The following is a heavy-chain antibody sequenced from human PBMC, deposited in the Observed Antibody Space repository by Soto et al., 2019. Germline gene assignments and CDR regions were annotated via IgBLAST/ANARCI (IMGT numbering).Heavy chain of an antibody. D-gene: IGHD5-12*01. CDR3: ARHHGPTTSENWFDP. Sequence: ASVKVSCKASGYTFFTYDISWVRQAPGQGLEWMGWISTYSGETKYAQKFQGRVTMTTDTSTTTAYLELRSLRSDDTAVYYCARHHGPTTSENWFDPWGQGTLVTVSS. V-gene: IGHV1-18*01. CDR2: ISTYSGET. J-gene: IGHJ5*02. CDR1: GYTFFTYD.